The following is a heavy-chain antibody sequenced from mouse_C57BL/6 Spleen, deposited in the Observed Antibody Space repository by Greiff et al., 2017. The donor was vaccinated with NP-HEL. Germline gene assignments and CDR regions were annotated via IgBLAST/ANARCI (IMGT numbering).Heavy chain of an antibody. Sequence: QVQLQQSGPGLVQPSQSLSITCTVSGFSLTSYGVHWVRQSPGTGLAWLGVICSGGSTAYYAAFISRLSISKDNSKSQVFFKMNSLQAEDTAIYYCARTHTTSYYYDDGGQGTTLTVSS. V-gene: IGHV2-2*01. CDR3: ARTHTTSYYYDD. D-gene: IGHD5-5*01. J-gene: IGHJ2*01. CDR2: ICSGGST. CDR1: GFSLTSYG.